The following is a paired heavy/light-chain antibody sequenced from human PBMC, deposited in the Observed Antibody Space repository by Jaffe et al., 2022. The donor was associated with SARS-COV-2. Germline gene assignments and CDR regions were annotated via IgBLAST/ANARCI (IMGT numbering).Light chain of an antibody. CDR1: SSDVGGYNY. V-gene: IGLV2-8*01. CDR2: EVS. CDR3: SSFAGSNNWV. Sequence: QSAVTQPPSASGSPGQSVTISCTGTSSDVGGYNYVSWYQQHPGKAPKLLVYEVSKRPSGVPDRFSGSKSGNTASLTVSGLQAEDEADYYCSSFAGSNNWVFGGGTKLTVL. J-gene: IGLJ3*02.
Heavy chain of an antibody. D-gene: IGHD6-19*01. CDR2: VNPGST. J-gene: IGHJ4*02. Sequence: QVQLVQSGAEVKKPGASVKVSCKASGYTFTSDYVHWVRQAPGQGLEWMGVVNPGSTTSAPQLQGRVTMTRDTSTSTVYMYLSRLRSEDTAVYYCARDNGGWAFDYWGQGTLVTVSS. CDR1: GYTFTSDY. V-gene: IGHV1-46*04. CDR3: ARDNGGWAFDY.